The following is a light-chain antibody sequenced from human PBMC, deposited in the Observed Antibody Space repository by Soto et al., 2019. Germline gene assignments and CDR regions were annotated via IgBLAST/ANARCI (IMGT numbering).Light chain of an antibody. CDR2: GAS. J-gene: IGKJ5*01. CDR3: QQYNNWAPKIN. V-gene: IGKV3D-15*01. Sequence: EIVMTQSPATLSVSPGERATLSCRASQSVSSNLAWYQQKPGQAPRLLIYGASIRATGIPARFSGSGSGTEFTLTISSLQSEDFAVYYCQQYNNWAPKINFGQGKRLEIK. CDR1: QSVSSN.